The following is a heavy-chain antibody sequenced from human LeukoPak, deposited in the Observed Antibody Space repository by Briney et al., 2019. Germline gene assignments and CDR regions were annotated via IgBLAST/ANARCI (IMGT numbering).Heavy chain of an antibody. CDR3: ARDRGIAAAADAFDI. J-gene: IGHJ3*02. D-gene: IGHD6-13*01. V-gene: IGHV4-39*07. Sequence: SETLSLTCTVSGGSISSSSYYWGWIRQPPGKGLEWIGSIYYSGSTYYNPSLKSRVTISVDTSKNQFSLKLNSVTAADTAVYYCARDRGIAAAADAFDIWGQGTMVTVSS. CDR2: IYYSGST. CDR1: GGSISSSSYY.